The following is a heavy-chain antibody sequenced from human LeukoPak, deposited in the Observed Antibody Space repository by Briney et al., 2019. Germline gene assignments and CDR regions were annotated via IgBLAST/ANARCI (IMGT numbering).Heavy chain of an antibody. V-gene: IGHV1-18*01. J-gene: IGHJ4*02. D-gene: IGHD2-15*01. CDR3: ARDHCNGGSCSLMAYFDY. CDR2: ISTYNGVT. CDR1: GYTFSTLG. Sequence: ASVKVSCTASGYTFSTLGISWLRQAPGQGLEWMAWISTYNGVTNYALKFQARVSMTTDTSTNTVYMDLWSLRSDDTAVYYCARDHCNGGSCSLMAYFDYWGQGTLVTVSS.